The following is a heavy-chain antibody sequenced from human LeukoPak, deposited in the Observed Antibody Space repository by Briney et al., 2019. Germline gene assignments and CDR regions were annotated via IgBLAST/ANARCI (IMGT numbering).Heavy chain of an antibody. CDR2: INPSGGST. D-gene: IGHD1-26*01. CDR3: ARKAGGSYRLDY. J-gene: IGHJ4*02. V-gene: IGHV1-46*01. Sequence: ASVKVSCKASGYTFTYSYMHWVRQAPGQALEWMGIINPSGGSTSYAQKFQGRVTMTRDTSTSTVYMELSSLRSEDTAVYYCARKAGGSYRLDYWGQGTLVTVSS. CDR1: GYTFTYSY.